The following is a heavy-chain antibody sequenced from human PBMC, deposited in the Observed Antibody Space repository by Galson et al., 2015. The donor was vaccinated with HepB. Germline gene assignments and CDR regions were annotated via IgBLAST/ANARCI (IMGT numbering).Heavy chain of an antibody. Sequence: QSGAEVKKPGESLRISCKGSGYSFTSYWISWVRQMPGKGLVWMGRIDPSDSYTNFSASFQGHVSVSADKSISTAYLQWSSLKASDTAMYYCASRGSLFCSSTSCYPVGYEDGMDVWGQGTTVTVSS. V-gene: IGHV5-10-1*01. CDR1: GYSFTSYW. CDR3: ASRGSLFCSSTSCYPVGYEDGMDV. CDR2: IDPSDSYT. D-gene: IGHD2-2*01. J-gene: IGHJ6*02.